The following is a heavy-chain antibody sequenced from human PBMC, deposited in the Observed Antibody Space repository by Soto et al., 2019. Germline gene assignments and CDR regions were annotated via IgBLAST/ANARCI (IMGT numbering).Heavy chain of an antibody. J-gene: IGHJ5*02. V-gene: IGHV4-39*01. CDR2: IYYSGST. CDR3: ARPTSVIGVYAMGQGWFDP. D-gene: IGHD2-8*01. CDR1: GGSISSSSYY. Sequence: SETLSLTCTVSGGSISSSSYYWGWIRQPPGKGLEWIGSIYYSGSTYYNPSLKSRVTISVDTSKNQFSLKLSSVTAADTAVYYCARPTSVIGVYAMGQGWFDPWGQGTLVTVSS.